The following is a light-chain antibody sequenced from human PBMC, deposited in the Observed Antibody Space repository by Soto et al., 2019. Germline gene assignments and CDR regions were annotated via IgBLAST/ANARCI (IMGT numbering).Light chain of an antibody. V-gene: IGLV1-44*01. J-gene: IGLJ3*02. CDR3: AAWDDSLNGPV. Sequence: QSVLTQPPSASVTPGQRVSISCSGSSSNIGNNTVNWYQQFPERAPRLLIYTTNQRPSGVPDRFSGSKSGTSASLAISGLQSEDEANYYCAAWDDSLNGPVFGGGTKVTVL. CDR2: TTN. CDR1: SSNIGNNT.